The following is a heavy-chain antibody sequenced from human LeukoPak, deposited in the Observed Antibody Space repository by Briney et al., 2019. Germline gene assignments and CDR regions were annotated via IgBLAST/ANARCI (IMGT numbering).Heavy chain of an antibody. CDR3: ARAPWGYHFDC. V-gene: IGHV3-66*01. CDR2: IYSSGST. D-gene: IGHD5-12*01. CDR1: GFTLRTNY. Sequence: GGSLRLSCAASGFTLRTNYVSWVRHAPGKGREWVSVIYSSGSTYYADSVKDRFTISRDESNQTVYLQMNSLRVEDTAVYYCARAPWGYHFDCWGQGTLVTVSS. J-gene: IGHJ4*02.